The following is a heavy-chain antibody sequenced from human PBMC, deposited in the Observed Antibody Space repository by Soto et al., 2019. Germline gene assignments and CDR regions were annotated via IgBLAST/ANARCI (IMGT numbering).Heavy chain of an antibody. V-gene: IGHV4-39*01. CDR2: MYYGVRT. Sequence: QLQVQESGPGLVKPSETLSLTCTVSGSSISSSGYYWGWIRQPPGKGLEWIGSMYYGVRTYYNPSLMSRVTVSVDASKNQFSLNLSSVTAADTAVYYCARLPSRHLVDYWGQGTLVTVSS. CDR1: GSSISSSGYY. D-gene: IGHD3-3*02. J-gene: IGHJ4*02. CDR3: ARLPSRHLVDY.